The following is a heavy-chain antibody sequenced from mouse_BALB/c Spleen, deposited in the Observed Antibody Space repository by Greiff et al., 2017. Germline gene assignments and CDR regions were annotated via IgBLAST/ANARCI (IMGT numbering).Heavy chain of an antibody. CDR2: ISYDGSN. D-gene: IGHD2-4*01. V-gene: IGHV3-6*02. CDR1: GYSITSGYY. J-gene: IGHJ3*01. Sequence: EVQLQQSGPGLVKPSQSLSLTCSVTGYSITSGYYWNWIRQFPGNKLEWMGYISYDGSNNYNPSLKNRISITRDTSKNQFFLKLNSVTTEDTATYYCARGNYDYDDGFAYWGQGTLVTVSA. CDR3: ARGNYDYDDGFAY.